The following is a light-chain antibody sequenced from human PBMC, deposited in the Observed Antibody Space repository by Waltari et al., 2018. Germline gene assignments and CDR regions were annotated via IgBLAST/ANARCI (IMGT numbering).Light chain of an antibody. CDR1: QSIASY. V-gene: IGKV1-39*01. CDR3: QQSYSTPYT. CDR2: AAT. Sequence: DIQMTQSPSSLSASVGDRVTITCRASQSIASYLNWYQKKPGEAPKVLIFAATSSQSGVPSRFSGSGSGTEFTLTVTSLQPEDFATYYCQQSYSTPYTFGQGTNLDIK. J-gene: IGKJ2*01.